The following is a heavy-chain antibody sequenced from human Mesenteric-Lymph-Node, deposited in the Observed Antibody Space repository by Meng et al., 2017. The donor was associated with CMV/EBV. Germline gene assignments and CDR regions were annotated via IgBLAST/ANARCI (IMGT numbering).Heavy chain of an antibody. V-gene: IGHV3-30*02. D-gene: IGHD3-10*01. Sequence: GGSLRLSCAASGFTFSSYGMHWVRQAPGKGLQWVAFIRYDGNNKYYADSVKGRFTLSRDNSKNTLYLQLNSLGNEDTAVYYCGKDMQWFGDNYVYGLDVWGQGTTVTVS. CDR1: GFTFSSYG. CDR3: GKDMQWFGDNYVYGLDV. J-gene: IGHJ6*02. CDR2: IRYDGNNK.